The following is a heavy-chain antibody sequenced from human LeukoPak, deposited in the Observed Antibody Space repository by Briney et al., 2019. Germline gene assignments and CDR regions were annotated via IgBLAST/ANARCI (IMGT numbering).Heavy chain of an antibody. J-gene: IGHJ6*03. D-gene: IGHD4-17*01. V-gene: IGHV1-69*05. CDR1: GGTFSGYA. CDR3: AGGDPFNYYMDV. Sequence: ASVKVSCKASGGTFSGYAISWVRQAPGQGIEWMGGLIPLFGTTNCTRRFQGRITISTDGSTTTAYMELSGLTFEDTAVYYCAGGDPFNYYMDVWGRGTTVSV. CDR2: LIPLFGTT.